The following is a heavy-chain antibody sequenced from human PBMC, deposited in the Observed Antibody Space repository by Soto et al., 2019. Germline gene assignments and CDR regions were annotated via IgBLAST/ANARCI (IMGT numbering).Heavy chain of an antibody. D-gene: IGHD3-22*01. CDR2: IYYSAST. Sequence: PSETLSLTCTVSGGPISSSSYYWGWIRQPPGKGLEWIGSIYYSASTNYNPSLKSRVTISVDTSKNQFSLKLSSVTAADTAVYYCARHEMSGVTMTYYFDYWGQGTLVTVSS. J-gene: IGHJ4*02. CDR1: GGPISSSSYY. CDR3: ARHEMSGVTMTYYFDY. V-gene: IGHV4-39*01.